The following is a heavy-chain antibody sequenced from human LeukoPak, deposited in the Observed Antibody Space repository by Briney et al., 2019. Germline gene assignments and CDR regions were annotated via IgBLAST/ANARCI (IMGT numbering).Heavy chain of an antibody. Sequence: PSETLSLTCTVSGGSISSYYWSWIRQPPGKGLEWIGYIYYSGSTNYNPSLKSRVTISVDTSKNQFSLKLSSVTAADTAVYYCAKNGDRGAYCSGGTCYPYYYYYYMDVWGKGTTVTISS. J-gene: IGHJ6*03. CDR2: IYYSGST. D-gene: IGHD2-15*01. V-gene: IGHV4-59*01. CDR1: GGSISSYY. CDR3: AKNGDRGAYCSGGTCYPYYYYYYMDV.